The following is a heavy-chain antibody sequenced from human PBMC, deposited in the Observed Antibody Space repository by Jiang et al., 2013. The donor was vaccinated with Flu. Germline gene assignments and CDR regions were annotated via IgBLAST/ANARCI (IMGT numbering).Heavy chain of an antibody. V-gene: IGHV3-33*05. CDR1: GFTFSHYG. CDR3: VRDADVTTRNWYFDL. J-gene: IGHJ2*01. Sequence: VQLLESGGGVVQPGTSLRLSCAASGFTFSHYGIHWVRQAPGKGLEWVTAISYDGSKKFYVDSVKGRFTISRDNSKNILYLQMNSLRAGDMAVYYCVRDADVTTRNWYFDLWGRGTLVTVSS. CDR2: ISYDGSKK. D-gene: IGHD2-15*01.